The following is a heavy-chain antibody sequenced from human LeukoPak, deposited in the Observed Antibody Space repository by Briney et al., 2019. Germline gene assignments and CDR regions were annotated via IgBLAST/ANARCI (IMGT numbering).Heavy chain of an antibody. CDR2: IYYSGST. CDR1: GGSISSSSYY. Sequence: PSETLSLTCTVSGGSISSSSYYWGWIRQPPGKGQEWIGSIYYSGSTYYNPSLKSRVTISVDTSKNQFSLKLSSVTAADTAVYYCARVDDSSGYSFDYWGQGTLVTVSS. V-gene: IGHV4-39*01. D-gene: IGHD3-22*01. CDR3: ARVDDSSGYSFDY. J-gene: IGHJ4*02.